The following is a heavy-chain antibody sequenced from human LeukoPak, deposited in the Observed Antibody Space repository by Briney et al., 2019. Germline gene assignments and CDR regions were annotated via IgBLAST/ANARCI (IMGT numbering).Heavy chain of an antibody. CDR1: GFNFSNYA. V-gene: IGHV3-30*04. J-gene: IGHJ6*03. Sequence: PGGSLRLSCAASGFNFSNYAMHWVRQAPGKGLEWLAVISYDGSNEYYGYSMKGRFTISRDNSENTLYLQMNSLRAEDTAVYYCARDYPYYDFWSGYKNYYYMDVWGKGTTVTVSS. CDR2: ISYDGSNE. D-gene: IGHD3-3*01. CDR3: ARDYPYYDFWSGYKNYYYMDV.